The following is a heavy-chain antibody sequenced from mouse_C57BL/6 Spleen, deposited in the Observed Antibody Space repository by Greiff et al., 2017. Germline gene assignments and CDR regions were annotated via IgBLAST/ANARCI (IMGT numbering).Heavy chain of an antibody. J-gene: IGHJ2*01. CDR2: INYDGSST. CDR3: ARDGGDSSGDVNYFDY. Sequence: EVQLVESEGGLVQPGSSMKLSCTASGFTFSDYYMAWVRQVPGKGLEWVGNINYDGSSTYYHDSLKSRFIISRDNAKNILYLQMSSLTSEDTATYYCARDGGDSSGDVNYFDYWGQGTTLTVSS. CDR1: GFTFSDYY. V-gene: IGHV5-16*01. D-gene: IGHD3-2*02.